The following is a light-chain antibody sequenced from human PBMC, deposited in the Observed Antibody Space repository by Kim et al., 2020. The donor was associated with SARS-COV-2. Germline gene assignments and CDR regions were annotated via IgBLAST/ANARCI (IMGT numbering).Light chain of an antibody. CDR1: SSNVGRHF. V-gene: IGLV1-44*01. J-gene: IGLJ3*02. Sequence: GHTVTISVSGSSSNVGRHFVNWYQQLPGTAPQVFIYNDNQRPSGVPDRFSGSRSGTSASLAISGLQSEDEADYYCATWDVTLNGWVFGGGTQLTVL. CDR3: ATWDVTLNGWV. CDR2: NDN.